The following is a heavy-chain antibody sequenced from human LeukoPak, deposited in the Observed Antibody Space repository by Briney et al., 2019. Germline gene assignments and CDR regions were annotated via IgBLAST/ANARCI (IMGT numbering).Heavy chain of an antibody. J-gene: IGHJ6*04. CDR2: ISGSGGST. V-gene: IGHV3-23*01. CDR1: GFTFSSYA. D-gene: IGHD6-13*01. CDR3: AKEVRPGIASSRSMDV. Sequence: GGSLRLSCAASGFTFSSYAMSWVRQAPGKGLEWVSAISGSGGSTYYADSVKGRFTISRDNSKNTLYLQMNSLRAEDTAVYYCAKEVRPGIASSRSMDVWGKGTKVNVSS.